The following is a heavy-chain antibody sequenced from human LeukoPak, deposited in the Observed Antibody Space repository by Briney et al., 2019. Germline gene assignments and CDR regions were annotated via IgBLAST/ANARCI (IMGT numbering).Heavy chain of an antibody. D-gene: IGHD6-13*01. V-gene: IGHV4-39*01. CDR1: GGSIISSSYY. Sequence: KPSETLSLTCTVSGGSIISSSYYWGWIRQPPGKGLEWIGSIYYSGSTYYNPSLKSRVTISVDTSKNQFSLKPSSVTAADTAVYYCALTAYSSSWLDYWGQGTLVTVSS. CDR2: IYYSGST. CDR3: ALTAYSSSWLDY. J-gene: IGHJ4*02.